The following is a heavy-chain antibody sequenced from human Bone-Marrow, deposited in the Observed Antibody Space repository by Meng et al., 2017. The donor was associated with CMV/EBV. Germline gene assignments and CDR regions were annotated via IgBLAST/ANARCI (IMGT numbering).Heavy chain of an antibody. CDR3: ASTLTSSGNDS. J-gene: IGHJ4*02. D-gene: IGHD3-22*01. CDR2: ISSSGSTI. CDR1: GFTFSSYE. V-gene: IGHV3-48*03. Sequence: GGSLRLSCAASGFTFSSYEMNWVRQAPGKGLEWVSYISSSGSTIYYADSVKGRFTISRDNAKNSLYLQMTSLRAEDTAVYYCASTLTSSGNDSLGQGTLVTVSS.